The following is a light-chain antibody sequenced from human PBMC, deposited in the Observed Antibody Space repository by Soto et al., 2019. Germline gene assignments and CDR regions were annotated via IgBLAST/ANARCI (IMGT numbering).Light chain of an antibody. CDR1: QSISSY. Sequence: DIQMTQSPSSVSASVGXXXXIXCXXSQSISSYLNWYQQKPGKAPKLLIYKASSLESGVPSRFSGSGSGTEFTLTISSLQPDDFATYYCQQYNSYGTWTFGQGTKVDIK. CDR3: QQYNSYGTWT. J-gene: IGKJ1*01. V-gene: IGKV1-5*03. CDR2: KAS.